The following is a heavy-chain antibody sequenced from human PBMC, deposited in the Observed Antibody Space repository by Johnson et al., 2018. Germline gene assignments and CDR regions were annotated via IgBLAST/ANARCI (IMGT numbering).Heavy chain of an antibody. CDR2: IWHDGSNK. CDR1: GFIFSTYG. J-gene: IGHJ6*02. Sequence: QVQLVQSGGGVVQPGRSLTLSCAASGFIFSTYGMHWVRQAPGKGLEWVAIIWHDGSNKYYADSVKGRFTISRDNSKNTLYLQMNRLRAEDTAVYYCAKDGVIAAAGDYYYYGMDVWGQGTTVTVSS. V-gene: IGHV3-33*06. CDR3: AKDGVIAAAGDYYYYGMDV. D-gene: IGHD6-13*01.